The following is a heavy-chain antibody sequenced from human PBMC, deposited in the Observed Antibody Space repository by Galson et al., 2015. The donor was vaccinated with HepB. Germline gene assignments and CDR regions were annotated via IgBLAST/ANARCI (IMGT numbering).Heavy chain of an antibody. CDR1: GFTFSDYY. V-gene: IGHV3-11*06. J-gene: IGHJ3*02. CDR3: ARVGPRPSSVYGAPVFAFDI. D-gene: IGHD4-17*01. Sequence: SLRLSCAASGFTFSDYYMSWIRQAPGKGLEWVSYISSSSSHTNYADSVKGRFTISRDNAKNSLYLQMNSLRAEDTAVYYCARVGPRPSSVYGAPVFAFDIWGQGTMVTVSS. CDR2: ISSSSSHT.